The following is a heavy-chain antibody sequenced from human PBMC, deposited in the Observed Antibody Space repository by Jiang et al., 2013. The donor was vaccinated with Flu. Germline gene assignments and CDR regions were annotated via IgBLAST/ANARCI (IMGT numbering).Heavy chain of an antibody. CDR3: ARYGGLGF. V-gene: IGHV3-23*04. D-gene: IGHD3-16*01. Sequence: QLVESGGGLVQPGGSLRLSCAASGFTFSSDTMSWVRQAPGKGLEWVSGISGSGSTTYYADSVKGRFTISRDNSKNTVSLQMDSLRAEDTAVYYCARYGGLGFWGLGTLVTVSS. J-gene: IGHJ4*02. CDR1: GFTFSSDT. CDR2: ISGSGSTT.